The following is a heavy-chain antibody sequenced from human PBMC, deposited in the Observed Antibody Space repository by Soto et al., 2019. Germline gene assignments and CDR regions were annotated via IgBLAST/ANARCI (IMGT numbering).Heavy chain of an antibody. CDR3: ARITIFGVVPPYYYYGMDV. V-gene: IGHV1-69*13. Sequence: SVKVSCKASGGTFSSYAISWVRQAPGQGLEWMGGIIPIFGTANYAQKFQGRVTITADESTSTAYMELSSLRSEDTAVYYCARITIFGVVPPYYYYGMDVWGQGTTVTVS. J-gene: IGHJ6*02. CDR2: IIPIFGTA. CDR1: GGTFSSYA. D-gene: IGHD3-3*01.